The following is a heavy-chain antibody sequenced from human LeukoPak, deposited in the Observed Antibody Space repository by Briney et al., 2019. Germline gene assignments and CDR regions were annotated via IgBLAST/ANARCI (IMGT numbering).Heavy chain of an antibody. D-gene: IGHD5-12*01. CDR1: GFTFSSYA. CDR3: AKVPGIRVATILGSYYFDY. Sequence: GGSLRLSCAASGFTFSSYAMSWVRQAPGKGLEWVSAISGSGGSTYYADSVKGRFTISRDNSKNTLYLQMNSLRAEDTAVYYCAKVPGIRVATILGSYYFDYWGQGTLVTVSS. J-gene: IGHJ4*02. V-gene: IGHV3-23*01. CDR2: ISGSGGST.